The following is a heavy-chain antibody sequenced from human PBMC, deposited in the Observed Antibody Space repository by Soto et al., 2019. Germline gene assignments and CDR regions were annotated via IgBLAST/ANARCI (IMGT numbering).Heavy chain of an antibody. CDR1: GFAFRNSW. CDR2: INQDGSNK. D-gene: IGHD6-19*01. J-gene: IGHJ1*01. CDR3: AKGVPGIAVAGTGYFQH. V-gene: IGHV3-7*03. Sequence: PGGSLRLSCAASGFAFRNSWMNWVRQAPGKGLEWVANINQDGSNKNYADSVKGRFTISRDNSKNTLYLQMNSLRAEDTAVYYCAKGVPGIAVAGTGYFQHWGQGTLVTVSS.